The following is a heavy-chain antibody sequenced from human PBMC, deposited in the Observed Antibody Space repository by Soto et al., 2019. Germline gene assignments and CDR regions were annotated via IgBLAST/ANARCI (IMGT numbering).Heavy chain of an antibody. CDR2: ISYDGSNK. V-gene: IGHV3-30-3*01. Sequence: GGSLRLSCAASGFTFSGYAMHWVRQAPGKGLEWVAVISYDGSNKYYADSVKGRFTISRDNSKNTLYLQMNSLRAEDTAVYYCARATYPYCSSTRCYSTLDHWGQGTLVTVSS. CDR1: GFTFSGYA. D-gene: IGHD2-2*01. CDR3: ARATYPYCSSTRCYSTLDH. J-gene: IGHJ4*02.